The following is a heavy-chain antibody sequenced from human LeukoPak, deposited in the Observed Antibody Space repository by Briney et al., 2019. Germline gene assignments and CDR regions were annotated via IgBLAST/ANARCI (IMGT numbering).Heavy chain of an antibody. D-gene: IGHD5-18*01. CDR3: ARDRSGYTFDD. CDR1: GFTFSSYA. V-gene: IGHV3-23*01. CDR2: ISGSGGST. J-gene: IGHJ4*02. Sequence: GGSLRLSCAASGFTFSSYAMSWVRQAPGKGLEWVSAISGSGGSTYYADSVKGRFTISRDNAKNSLYLQMNSLRAEDTAVYYCARDRSGYTFDDWGQGTPVTVSS.